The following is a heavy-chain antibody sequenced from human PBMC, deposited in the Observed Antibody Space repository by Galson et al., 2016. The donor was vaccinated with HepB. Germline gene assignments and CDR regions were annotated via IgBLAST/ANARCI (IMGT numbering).Heavy chain of an antibody. CDR1: GGSISSGGYY. CDR3: ARVRDYVWRSYSYSKTFDY. J-gene: IGHJ4*02. CDR2: IHDSGSS. V-gene: IGHV4-31*03. D-gene: IGHD3-16*02. Sequence: TLSLTCTVSGGSISSGGYYWSWIRQRPGKGLEWLGYIHDSGSSDHNPSLSSRIGTSIDTSKNQFSLALNSVTAADTAVYYCARVRDYVWRSYSYSKTFDYWGQGTLVTVSS.